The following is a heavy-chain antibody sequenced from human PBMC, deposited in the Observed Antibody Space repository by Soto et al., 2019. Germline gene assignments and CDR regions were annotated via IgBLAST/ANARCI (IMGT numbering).Heavy chain of an antibody. V-gene: IGHV3-30-3*01. D-gene: IGHD6-25*01. CDR2: ISYDGSNK. CDR3: ARVARSAPYFDY. Sequence: PGGSLRLSCAASGFTFSSYAMHWVRQAPGKGLEWVAVISYDGSNKYYADSVKGRFTISRDNSKNTLYLQMNSLRAEDTAVYYSARVARSAPYFDYWGQGTLVTVSS. J-gene: IGHJ4*02. CDR1: GFTFSSYA.